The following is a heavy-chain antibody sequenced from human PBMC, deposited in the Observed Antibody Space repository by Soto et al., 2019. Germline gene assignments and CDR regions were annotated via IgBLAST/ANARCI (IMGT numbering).Heavy chain of an antibody. CDR2: MNPSGGVT. V-gene: IGHV1-46*01. J-gene: IGHJ6*03. CDR3: XSSXAVPTTTYYYWYIDV. CDR1: GYTFTDYY. D-gene: IGHD2-2*01. Sequence: QVQLVQSGAEVKKPGASVRISCKASGYTFTDYYLHWVRQAPGQGLEWMGIMNPSGGVTSYAQKFQGRVAVTRDTSTXXVXMQLSSLRXXXXXXXXXXSSXAVPTTTYYYWYIDVWGKGTTVTVSS.